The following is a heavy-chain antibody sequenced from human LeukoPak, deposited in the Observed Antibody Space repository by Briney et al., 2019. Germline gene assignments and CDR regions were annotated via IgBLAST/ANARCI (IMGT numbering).Heavy chain of an antibody. D-gene: IGHD4-17*01. V-gene: IGHV1-46*01. CDR2: INPSGGST. J-gene: IGHJ3*02. Sequence: ASVKVSCKASGYTFTSYYMHWVRQAPGQGLEWMGIINPSGGSTSYAQKFQGRVTMTRDTSTSTVYMELSSLRSEDTAVYYCAKEGTTVTTDDAFDIWGQGTMVTVSS. CDR3: AKEGTTVTTDDAFDI. CDR1: GYTFTSYY.